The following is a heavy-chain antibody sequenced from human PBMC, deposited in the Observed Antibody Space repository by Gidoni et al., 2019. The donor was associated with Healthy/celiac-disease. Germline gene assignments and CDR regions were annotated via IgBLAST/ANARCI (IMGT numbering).Heavy chain of an antibody. CDR2: IWYDGSNK. D-gene: IGHD5-12*01. CDR1: GCTFSSYG. V-gene: IGHV3-33*01. J-gene: IGHJ4*02. Sequence: QVQLVESGGGVVQPGRSLRLSCAASGCTFSSYGMHWVRQAPGKGLEWVAVIWYDGSNKYYADSVKGRFTISRDNSKNTLYLQMNSLRAEDTAVYYCARDGGSGYRKWELDYWGQGTLVTVSS. CDR3: ARDGGSGYRKWELDY.